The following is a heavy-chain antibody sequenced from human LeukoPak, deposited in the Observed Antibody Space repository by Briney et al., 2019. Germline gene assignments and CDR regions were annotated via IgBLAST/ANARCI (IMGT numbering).Heavy chain of an antibody. CDR2: ISWNSGSI. V-gene: IGHV3-9*01. Sequence: GRSLRLSCAASGFTFDDYAMHWVRQAPGKGLEWVSGISWNSGSIGYADPVKGRFTISRDNAKNSLYLQMNSLRAEDTALYYCAKGPIDYWGQGTLVTVSS. CDR3: AKGPIDY. J-gene: IGHJ4*02. CDR1: GFTFDDYA.